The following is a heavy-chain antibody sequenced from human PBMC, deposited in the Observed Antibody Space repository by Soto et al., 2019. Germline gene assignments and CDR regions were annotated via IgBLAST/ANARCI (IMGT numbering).Heavy chain of an antibody. J-gene: IGHJ5*02. CDR2: IYYSGST. D-gene: IGHD6-6*01. CDR1: GGSISSGGYY. V-gene: IGHV4-31*03. Sequence: SETLSLTCTVSGGSISSGGYYWSWIRQHPGKGLEWIGYIYYSGSTYYNPSLKSRVTISVDTSKSQFSLKLSSVTAADTAVYYCARDRAARPNWFDPWGQGTLVTVSS. CDR3: ARDRAARPNWFDP.